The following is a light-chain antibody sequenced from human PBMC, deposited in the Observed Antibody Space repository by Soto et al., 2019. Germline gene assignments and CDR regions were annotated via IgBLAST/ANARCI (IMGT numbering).Light chain of an antibody. CDR3: CSYAGTYTVL. V-gene: IGLV2-11*01. Sequence: QSALTQPRSVSGSPGQSVTISCTGTSSDVGGYNYVSWYQQHPGKAPKRMIYEVSKRPSGAPDRFAGSKSGNTASLTISGLQTEDEADYYCCSYAGTYTVLFGGGTQLTVL. CDR1: SSDVGGYNY. CDR2: EVS. J-gene: IGLJ2*01.